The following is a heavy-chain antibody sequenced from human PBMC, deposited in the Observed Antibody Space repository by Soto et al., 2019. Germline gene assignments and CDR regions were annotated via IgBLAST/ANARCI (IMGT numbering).Heavy chain of an antibody. D-gene: IGHD2-2*02. CDR3: ARDRIVVVPAAIGGLGYYYYGMDV. J-gene: IGHJ6*02. CDR1: GGSISSGGYS. CDR2: IYHSGST. V-gene: IGHV4-30-2*01. Sequence: QLQLQESGSGLVKPSQTLSLTCAVSGGSISSGGYSWSWIRQPPGKGLEWIGYIYHSGSTYYNPSLKSRVTISVDRSKNQFSLKLSSVTAADTAVYYCARDRIVVVPAAIGGLGYYYYGMDVWGQGTTVTVSS.